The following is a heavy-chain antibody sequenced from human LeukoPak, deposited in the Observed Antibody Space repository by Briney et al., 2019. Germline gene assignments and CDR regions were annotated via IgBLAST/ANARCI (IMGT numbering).Heavy chain of an antibody. Sequence: GGSLRLSCAASGFTFSSFWMSWVRQAPGKGLEWVANIKQDGSEKYCVDSVKGRFTISRDSAKHSLYLQMNSLRAEDTAVYYCARDHPSPLQWLVRFDYWGQGTLVTVSS. J-gene: IGHJ4*02. V-gene: IGHV3-7*01. CDR1: GFTFSSFW. CDR3: ARDHPSPLQWLVRFDY. CDR2: IKQDGSEK. D-gene: IGHD6-19*01.